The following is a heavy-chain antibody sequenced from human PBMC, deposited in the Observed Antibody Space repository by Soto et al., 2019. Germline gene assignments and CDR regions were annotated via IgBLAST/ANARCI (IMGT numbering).Heavy chain of an antibody. D-gene: IGHD3-16*02. CDR2: IYHSGST. CDR1: GYSISSGYY. V-gene: IGHV4-38-2*02. CDR3: ARESLTYDYVWGSYRYTSPNWFDP. J-gene: IGHJ5*02. Sequence: TSETLSLTCAVSGYSISSGYYWGWIRQPPGKGLEWIGSIYHSGSTYYNPSLKSRVTISVDTSKNQFSLKLSSVTAADTAVYYCARESLTYDYVWGSYRYTSPNWFDPWGQGTLVTVSS.